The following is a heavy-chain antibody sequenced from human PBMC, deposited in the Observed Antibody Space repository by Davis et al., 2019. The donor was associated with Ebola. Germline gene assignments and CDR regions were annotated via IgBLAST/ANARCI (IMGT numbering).Heavy chain of an antibody. V-gene: IGHV4-39*07. Sequence: MPGGSLRLSCTVSGGSIISSSSYWGWIRQPPRKGLEWIGSIYYSGITYYNPSLKSRVTISVDTSKNQFSLKLSSVTAADTAVYYCARASWLGTGAYEWGQGTLVTVSS. J-gene: IGHJ4*02. D-gene: IGHD1-1*01. CDR2: IYYSGIT. CDR3: ARASWLGTGAYE. CDR1: GGSIISSSSY.